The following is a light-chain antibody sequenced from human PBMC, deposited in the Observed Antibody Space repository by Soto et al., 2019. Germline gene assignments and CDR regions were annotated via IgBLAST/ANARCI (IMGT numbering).Light chain of an antibody. V-gene: IGKV3-20*01. CDR2: GAS. J-gene: IGKJ1*01. CDR3: HHLDDSPPWT. CDR1: QSISSPY. Sequence: EIVLTQSPGTLSLSPGERATLSCRASQSISSPYLAWYQQKPGQAPRLLIDGASSRATGVPDRFTGRGSGTDFTLTITSLAPEDFAVYYCHHLDDSPPWTFGQGTKVDIK.